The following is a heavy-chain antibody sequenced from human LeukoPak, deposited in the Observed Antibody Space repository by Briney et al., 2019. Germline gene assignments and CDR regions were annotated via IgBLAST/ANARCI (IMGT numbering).Heavy chain of an antibody. J-gene: IGHJ4*02. D-gene: IGHD2-2*01. CDR2: ISSNGGST. CDR3: ARGVPIVVVPAAVDY. Sequence: GGSLRLSSAASGFTFSSYAMHWVRQAPGKGLEYVSAISSNGGSTYYANSVKGRFTISRDNSKNTLYLQMGSLRAEDMAVYYCARGVPIVVVPAAVDYWGQGTLVTVSS. V-gene: IGHV3-64*01. CDR1: GFTFSSYA.